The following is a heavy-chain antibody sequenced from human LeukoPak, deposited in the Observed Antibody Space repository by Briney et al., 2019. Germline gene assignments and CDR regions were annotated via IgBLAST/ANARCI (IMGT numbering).Heavy chain of an antibody. CDR2: INAGNGKT. V-gene: IGHV1-3*01. Sequence: ASVKVSCKASGYSFGDYAVHWVRQAPGQRLEWMGWINAGNGKTKYSQNFQARVTITRDRSASTAYMELSSLRSEDTPVYYCARGRWTATETTYYLDYWGQGTLVTVSS. J-gene: IGHJ4*02. CDR3: ARGRWTATETTYYLDY. D-gene: IGHD4-17*01. CDR1: GYSFGDYA.